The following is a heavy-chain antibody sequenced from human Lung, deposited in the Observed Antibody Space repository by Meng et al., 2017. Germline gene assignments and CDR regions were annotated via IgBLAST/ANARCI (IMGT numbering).Heavy chain of an antibody. Sequence: GAGLLTPSETLSLTWVVSGGSFSDYYWSWIRQPPGKGLEWIGEINHSGSTNYNPSLESRATISVDTSQNNLSLKLSSVTAADSAVYYCARGPTTMAHDFDYWGQGTLVTVSS. CDR3: ARGPTTMAHDFDY. CDR2: INHSGST. CDR1: GGSFSDYY. J-gene: IGHJ4*02. V-gene: IGHV4-34*01. D-gene: IGHD4-11*01.